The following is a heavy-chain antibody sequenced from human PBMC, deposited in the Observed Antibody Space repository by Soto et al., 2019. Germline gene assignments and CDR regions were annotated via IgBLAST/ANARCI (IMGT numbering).Heavy chain of an antibody. D-gene: IGHD1-20*01. J-gene: IGHJ5*02. V-gene: IGHV4-34*01. CDR2: INHGGST. CDR3: ARGQEGYNWNQNWFDP. Sequence: QVQLQQWGAGLLKPSETLSLTCAVYGGSFSGYYWSWIRQPPGKGLEWIGEINHGGSTNYNPSLKSRVTISVDTSKNQFSLKLSSVTAADTAVYYCARGQEGYNWNQNWFDPWGQGTLVTVSS. CDR1: GGSFSGYY.